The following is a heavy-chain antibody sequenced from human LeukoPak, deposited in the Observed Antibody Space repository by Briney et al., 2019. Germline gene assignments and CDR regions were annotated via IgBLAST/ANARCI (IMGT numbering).Heavy chain of an antibody. D-gene: IGHD3-10*01. CDR2: MNPNSGNT. J-gene: IGHJ6*02. V-gene: IGHV1-8*01. Sequence: ASVTVSCTASGDTFTSYDINWVRQAAGEGGEGMGWMNPNSGNTVYAHKFQTRVTLTSNTSLPTPYMDLTSLRSEDTAVYYCAREKAKDSGSYHSAYYYYGIDVWGQGTTVTVSS. CDR1: GDTFTSYD. CDR3: AREKAKDSGSYHSAYYYYGIDV.